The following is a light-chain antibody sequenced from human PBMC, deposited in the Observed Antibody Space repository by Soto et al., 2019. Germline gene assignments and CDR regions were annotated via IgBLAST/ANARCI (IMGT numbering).Light chain of an antibody. CDR1: NIDVGGYNY. J-gene: IGLJ3*02. Sequence: QSALTQPASVSGSPGQSITISCTGTNIDVGGYNYVSWYQQHPGKAPKLMIYEVTDRPSGVSNRFSGSKSGNTASLTISGLQAEDEADYYCSSYTISSTLVVFGGGTKLTVL. V-gene: IGLV2-14*01. CDR3: SSYTISSTLVV. CDR2: EVT.